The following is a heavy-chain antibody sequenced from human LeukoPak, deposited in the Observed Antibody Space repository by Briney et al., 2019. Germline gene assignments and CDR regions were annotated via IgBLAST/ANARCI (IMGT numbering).Heavy chain of an antibody. D-gene: IGHD3-22*01. CDR1: GGSFSGYY. CDR3: ARAPELGDYYDSSGYYFFDP. J-gene: IGHJ5*02. Sequence: SETLSLTCAVYGGSFSGYYWSWIRQPPGKGLEWIGEINHSGSTNYNPSPKSRVTISVDTSKNQFSLKLSSVTAADTAVYYCARAPELGDYYDSSGYYFFDPWGQGTLVTVSS. V-gene: IGHV4-34*01. CDR2: INHSGST.